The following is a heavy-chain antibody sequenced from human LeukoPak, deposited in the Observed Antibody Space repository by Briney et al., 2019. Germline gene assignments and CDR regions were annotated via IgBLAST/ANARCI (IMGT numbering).Heavy chain of an antibody. V-gene: IGHV1-24*01. CDR2: FDPEDGET. CDR3: ATSEMCLTGRDNRLDY. J-gene: IGHJ4*02. D-gene: IGHD3-9*01. Sequence: ASVKVSCKVSGYTLTELSMHWVRQAPGKGLEWRGGFDPEDGETIYAQKFQGRVTMTEDTSTDTAYMELSSLRSEDTAVYYCATSEMCLTGRDNRLDYWGQGTLVTVSS. CDR1: GYTLTELS.